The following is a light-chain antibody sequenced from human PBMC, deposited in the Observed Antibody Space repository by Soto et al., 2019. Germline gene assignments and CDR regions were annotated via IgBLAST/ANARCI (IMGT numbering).Light chain of an antibody. CDR3: LQDYSYPLT. CDR1: QGIRDD. CDR2: SAS. V-gene: IGKV1-6*01. Sequence: AIQMTQAPSSLSASVGDRVTITCRASQGIRDDLGRYQQKPGKAPQLLIYSASKLHSGVPSRFSGSGSGTDFTLTISSLQPEDFATYFCLQDYSYPLTFGGGTKVEIK. J-gene: IGKJ4*02.